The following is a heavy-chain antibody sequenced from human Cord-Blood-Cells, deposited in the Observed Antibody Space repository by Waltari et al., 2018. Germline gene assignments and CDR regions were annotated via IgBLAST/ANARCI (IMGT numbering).Heavy chain of an antibody. CDR1: GYTFTGYY. Sequence: QVQLVQSGAEVKKPGASVKVSCKASGYTFTGYYMHWVRQAPGQGLEWMGWINANSGGTNYAQKFQGRGTMTRETSISTAYMELSRLRSDDTAVYYCARVLTAGVRWFDPWGQGTLVTVSS. V-gene: IGHV1-2*02. D-gene: IGHD6-19*01. CDR2: INANSGGT. J-gene: IGHJ5*02. CDR3: ARVLTAGVRWFDP.